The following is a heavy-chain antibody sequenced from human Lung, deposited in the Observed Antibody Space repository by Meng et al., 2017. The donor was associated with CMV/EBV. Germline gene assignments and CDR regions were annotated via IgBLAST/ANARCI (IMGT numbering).Heavy chain of an antibody. Sequence: SVKVSCKASGGTFSSYAISWVRQAPGQGLEWMGGIIPSFGTANYAQKFQGRVTITTDESTSTAYMELSSLRSEDTAVYYCARTPGDCSSTSCLGGYYYGMDVWGQGXTVTVSS. V-gene: IGHV1-69*05. CDR3: ARTPGDCSSTSCLGGYYYGMDV. CDR1: GGTFSSYA. J-gene: IGHJ6*02. D-gene: IGHD2-2*01. CDR2: IIPSFGTA.